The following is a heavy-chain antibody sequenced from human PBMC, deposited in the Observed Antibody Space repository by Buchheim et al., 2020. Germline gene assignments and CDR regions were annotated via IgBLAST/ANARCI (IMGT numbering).Heavy chain of an antibody. D-gene: IGHD2-2*01. CDR1: GLTLSSYA. J-gene: IGHJ6*02. CDR2: ISGSGSST. V-gene: IGHV3-23*01. Sequence: EVQLLESGGGLVQPGGSLRLPCAASGLTLSSYAMSWVRQAPGKGLEWVSVISGSGSSTYYADPVKGRFTIPRDNSKNTLYLQMNSLRADDTAVYYCVVVPAAIGYSYYYGLDVWGQGTT. CDR3: VVVPAAIGYSYYYGLDV.